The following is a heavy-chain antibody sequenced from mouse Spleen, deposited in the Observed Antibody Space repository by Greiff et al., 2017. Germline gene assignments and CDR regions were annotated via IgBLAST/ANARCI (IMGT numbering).Heavy chain of an antibody. V-gene: IGHV5-4*01. Sequence: EVMLVESGGGLVKPGGSLKLSCAASGFTFSSYAMSWVRQTPEKRLEWVATISDGGSYTYYPDNVKGRFTISRDNAKNNLYLQMSHLKSEDTAMYYCAREEVAMDYWGQGTSVTVSS. CDR1: GFTFSSYA. J-gene: IGHJ4*01. CDR3: AREEVAMDY. CDR2: ISDGGSYT.